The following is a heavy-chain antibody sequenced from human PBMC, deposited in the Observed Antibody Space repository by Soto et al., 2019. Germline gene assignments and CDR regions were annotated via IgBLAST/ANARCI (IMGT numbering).Heavy chain of an antibody. D-gene: IGHD6-13*01. CDR3: ASQQLVHYYYGMDV. CDR1: GGSIISSSYY. J-gene: IGHJ6*02. CDR2: IYYSGST. Sequence: SETHSHTSTVSGGSIISSSYYWGLIRQPPGKGLEWIGSIYYSGSTYYNPSLKSRVTISVDTSKNQFSLKLSSVTAADTAVYYCASQQLVHYYYGMDVWGQGTTVTVS. V-gene: IGHV4-39*01.